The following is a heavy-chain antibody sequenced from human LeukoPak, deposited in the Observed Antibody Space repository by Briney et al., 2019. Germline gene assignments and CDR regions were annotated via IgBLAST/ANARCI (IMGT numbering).Heavy chain of an antibody. CDR1: RGSISSSSYY. Sequence: SETLSLTCTVSRGSISSSSYYWGWIRQPPGKGLEWIGSIYYSGSTYYNPSLKSRVTISVDTSKNQFSLKLSSVTAADTAVYYCARDYYDSSGYIVFDYWGQGTLVTVSS. J-gene: IGHJ4*02. CDR2: IYYSGST. D-gene: IGHD3-22*01. CDR3: ARDYYDSSGYIVFDY. V-gene: IGHV4-39*02.